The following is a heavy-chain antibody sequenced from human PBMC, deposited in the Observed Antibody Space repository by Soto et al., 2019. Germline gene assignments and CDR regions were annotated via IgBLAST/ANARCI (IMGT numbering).Heavy chain of an antibody. J-gene: IGHJ4*02. CDR3: ETEIVRGVISY. CDR2: FDPEGGET. D-gene: IGHD3-10*01. CDR1: GDTLTELS. V-gene: IGHV1-24*01. Sequence: GASVKVSCKVSGDTLTELSMHWGRQAPGKGLEWMGGFDPEGGETIYAQKSQGRVTMTEDTSTDTEYMELSSLRCEDTAVYSCETEIVRGVISYWGQGTLVTVSS.